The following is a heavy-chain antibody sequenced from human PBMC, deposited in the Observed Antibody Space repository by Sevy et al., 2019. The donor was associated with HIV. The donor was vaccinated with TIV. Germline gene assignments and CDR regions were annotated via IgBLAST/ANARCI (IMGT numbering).Heavy chain of an antibody. CDR1: GFTFSSYW. CDR3: ARAAYYDYIWGSYRWTYYYYGMDV. V-gene: IGHV3-7*03. J-gene: IGHJ6*02. D-gene: IGHD3-16*02. Sequence: GRSLRLSCAASGFTFSSYWMSWVRQAPGKGLEWVANIKQDGSEKYYVDSVKGRFTISRDNAKNSLYLQMNSLRAEDTAVYYCARAAYYDYIWGSYRWTYYYYGMDVWGQGTTVTVSS. CDR2: IKQDGSEK.